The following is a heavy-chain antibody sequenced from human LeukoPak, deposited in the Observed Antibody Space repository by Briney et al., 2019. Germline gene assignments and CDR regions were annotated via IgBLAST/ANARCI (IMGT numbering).Heavy chain of an antibody. CDR2: INPHSGDT. D-gene: IGHD1-26*01. J-gene: IGHJ4*02. Sequence: ASVKVSCKASGYTFTGYCVHWVRQAPGQGLEWMGWINPHSGDTHYAQKFQGRVTMTRDTSITTAYMELSRLRSDDTAVYYCARMWELRADYWGQGTLVTVSS. CDR3: ARMWELRADY. CDR1: GYTFTGYC. V-gene: IGHV1-2*02.